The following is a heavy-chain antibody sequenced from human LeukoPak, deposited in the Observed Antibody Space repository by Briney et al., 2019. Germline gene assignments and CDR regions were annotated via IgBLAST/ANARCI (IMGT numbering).Heavy chain of an antibody. CDR1: GYTFTGYY. CDR3: ARGRAARVARIFGVGRGVHYFDY. CDR2: INPNSGGT. V-gene: IGHV1-2*02. J-gene: IGHJ4*02. Sequence: ASVKVSCKASGYTFTGYYMHWVRQAPGQGLEWMGWINPNSGGTNYAQKFQGRVTITRNTSISTAYMELSSLRSEDTAVYYCARGRAARVARIFGVGRGVHYFDYWGQGTLVTVSS. D-gene: IGHD3-3*01.